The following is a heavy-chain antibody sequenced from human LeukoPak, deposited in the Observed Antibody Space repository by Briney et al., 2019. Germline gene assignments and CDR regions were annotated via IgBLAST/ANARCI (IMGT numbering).Heavy chain of an antibody. V-gene: IGHV1-69*13. J-gene: IGHJ4*02. CDR3: ARVKTGTLYYFDY. CDR1: GGTFSSYA. CDR2: IIPIFGTA. Sequence: GASVRVSCKASGGTFSSYAISWVRQAPGQGLEWMGGIIPIFGTANYAQKFQGRVTITADESTSTAYMELSSLRSEDTAVYYCARVKTGTLYYFDYWGQGTLVTVSS. D-gene: IGHD1-1*01.